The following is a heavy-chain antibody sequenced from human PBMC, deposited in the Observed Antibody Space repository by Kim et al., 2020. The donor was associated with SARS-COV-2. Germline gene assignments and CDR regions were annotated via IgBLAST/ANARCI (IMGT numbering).Heavy chain of an antibody. J-gene: IGHJ6*02. Sequence: ETLSLTCTVSGGSISSYYWSWIRQPPGKGLEWIGYIYYSGSTNYNPSLKSRVTISVDTSKNQFSLKLSSVTAADTAVYYCARAQIRLQWPVLDYYYGMDVWGQGTTVTVSS. CDR3: ARAQIRLQWPVLDYYYGMDV. CDR2: IYYSGST. D-gene: IGHD6-19*01. V-gene: IGHV4-59*01. CDR1: GGSISSYY.